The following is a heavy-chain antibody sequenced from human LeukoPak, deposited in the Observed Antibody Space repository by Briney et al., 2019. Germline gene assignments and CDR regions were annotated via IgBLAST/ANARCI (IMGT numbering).Heavy chain of an antibody. J-gene: IGHJ4*02. CDR3: AKRYDSSGPYYFDY. CDR2: ISGYDGST. CDR1: GFTFSSYT. D-gene: IGHD3-22*01. Sequence: GGSLRLSCVASGFTFSSYTMSWVRQAPGKGLEWVSAISGYDGSTYYADSVKGRFTISRDNSKNTLYLQMNSLRAKDTAVYYCAKRYDSSGPYYFDYWGQGTLVTVSS. V-gene: IGHV3-23*01.